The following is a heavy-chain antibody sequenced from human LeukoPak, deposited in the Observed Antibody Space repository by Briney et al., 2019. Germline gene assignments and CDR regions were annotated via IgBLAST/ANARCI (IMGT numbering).Heavy chain of an antibody. CDR2: IHYSGST. CDR3: ARLGTSGSDWSLADY. J-gene: IGHJ4*02. D-gene: IGHD2-21*01. Sequence: PSETLSLTCTVSGGSISSSGFYWAWIRQPPGKGLEWIGTIHYSGSTVYNPSLKSRVTMSLDTSGDRIFLRLTSVTAADTAVYYCARLGTSGSDWSLADYWGRGTLVTVSS. V-gene: IGHV4-39*02. CDR1: GGSISSSGFY.